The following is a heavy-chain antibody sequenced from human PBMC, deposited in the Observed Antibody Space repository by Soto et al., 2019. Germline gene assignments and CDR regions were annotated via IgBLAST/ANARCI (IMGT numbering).Heavy chain of an antibody. CDR1: GFPFISFH. J-gene: IGHJ6*02. CDR2: ITSSSDTI. CDR3: ARVVVVIPPGYYYAMDA. D-gene: IGHD3-22*01. V-gene: IGHV3-48*02. Sequence: GGSLRLSCASSGFPFISFHMNWVRQAPGRGLEWVAYITSSSDTIYYSDSVKGRFTISRDNGKNSLFLQMNSLRDEDTAVYYCARVVVVIPPGYYYAMDAWGQGTTVTVSS.